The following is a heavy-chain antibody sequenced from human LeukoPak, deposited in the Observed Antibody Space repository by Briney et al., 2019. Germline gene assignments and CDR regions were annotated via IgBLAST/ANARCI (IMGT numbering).Heavy chain of an antibody. CDR2: IWYDVSNK. CDR3: ARAYSSGWYADFFDY. CDR1: GFTFSSYG. J-gene: IGHJ4*02. V-gene: IGHV3-33*01. Sequence: GRSLRLSCAASGFTFSSYGMHWVRQAPGKGLEWVAVIWYDVSNKYYADSVKGRFTISRDNSKNTLYLQMNSLRAEDTAVYYCARAYSSGWYADFFDYWGQGTLVTVSS. D-gene: IGHD6-19*01.